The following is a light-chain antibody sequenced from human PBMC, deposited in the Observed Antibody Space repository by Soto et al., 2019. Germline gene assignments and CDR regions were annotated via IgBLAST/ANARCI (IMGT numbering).Light chain of an antibody. Sequence: EIVMTQSPATLSVSPGERATLSCRASQSVSSNLAWYQQKPGQAPRLLIYGASTRATGIPARFSGSGSGTDFTLTISSLQSEDFAVYYCQQYNGWPWTFGLGTKVDIK. CDR1: QSVSSN. V-gene: IGKV3-15*01. CDR3: QQYNGWPWT. CDR2: GAS. J-gene: IGKJ1*01.